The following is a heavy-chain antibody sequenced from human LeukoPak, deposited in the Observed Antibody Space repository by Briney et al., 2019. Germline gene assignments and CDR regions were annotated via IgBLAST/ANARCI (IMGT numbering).Heavy chain of an antibody. Sequence: TSETLSLTCIVSGSSISSSRDYWAWIRQPPGKGLEWVGNIYYDGSTYYNPSLKSRVTISIDTSKNQFSLKVGSVIAADTAVYYCARKVAGSSAFDYWGQGTLVTVSS. CDR2: IYYDGST. J-gene: IGHJ4*02. CDR3: ARKVAGSSAFDY. CDR1: GSSISSSRDY. V-gene: IGHV4-39*01. D-gene: IGHD6-19*01.